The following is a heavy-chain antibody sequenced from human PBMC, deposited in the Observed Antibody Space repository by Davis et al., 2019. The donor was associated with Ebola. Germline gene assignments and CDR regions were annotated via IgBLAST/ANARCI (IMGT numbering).Heavy chain of an antibody. D-gene: IGHD5-12*01. V-gene: IGHV6-1*01. Sequence: PSETLSLTCAISGDSVSSAGWNWIRQSPSRGLEWLGRTYYNSKWINDYPASVRGRITINPDTSKNQVSLQLNSVTPEDTAVYYCARGWLRVGFDSWGQGTPVTVSS. J-gene: IGHJ4*02. CDR1: GDSVSSAG. CDR3: ARGWLRVGFDS. CDR2: TYYNSKWIN.